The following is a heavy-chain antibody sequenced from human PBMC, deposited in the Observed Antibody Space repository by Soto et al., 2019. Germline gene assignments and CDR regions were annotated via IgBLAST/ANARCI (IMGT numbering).Heavy chain of an antibody. CDR2: IYYSGST. CDR1: GGSISSYY. D-gene: IGHD4-4*01. V-gene: IGHV4-59*01. J-gene: IGHJ5*02. Sequence: SETLSLTCTVSGGSISSYYWSWIRQPPGKGLEWIGYIYYSGSTNYNPSLKSRVTISVDTSKNQFSLKLSSVTAADTAVYYCARHPSNFWFDPWGQGTLVTVSS. CDR3: ARHPSNFWFDP.